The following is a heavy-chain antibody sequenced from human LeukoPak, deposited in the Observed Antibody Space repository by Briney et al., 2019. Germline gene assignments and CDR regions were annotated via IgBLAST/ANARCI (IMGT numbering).Heavy chain of an antibody. Sequence: GGSLRLSCAASGFTFSDYYMSWIRQAPGKGLEWVSYISSSGSTIYYADSVKGRFTISRDNAKSSLYLQMNSLRAEDTAVYYCARLNCSSTSCYRVRYYYYGMDVWGQGTTVTVSS. CDR2: ISSSGSTI. V-gene: IGHV3-11*01. CDR3: ARLNCSSTSCYRVRYYYYGMDV. CDR1: GFTFSDYY. J-gene: IGHJ6*02. D-gene: IGHD2-2*01.